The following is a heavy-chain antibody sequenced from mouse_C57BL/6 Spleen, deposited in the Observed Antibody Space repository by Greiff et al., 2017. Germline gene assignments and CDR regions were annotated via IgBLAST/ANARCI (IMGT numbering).Heavy chain of an antibody. Sequence: EVKLQESGPELVKPGASVKIPCKASGYTFTDYNMDWVKQSHGKSLEWIGDINPNNGGTIYNQKFKGKATLTVDKSSSTAYMELRSLTSEDTAVYYCARSYYDYDYYAMDYWGQGTSVTVSS. J-gene: IGHJ4*01. D-gene: IGHD2-4*01. CDR1: GYTFTDYN. V-gene: IGHV1-18*01. CDR2: INPNNGGT. CDR3: ARSYYDYDYYAMDY.